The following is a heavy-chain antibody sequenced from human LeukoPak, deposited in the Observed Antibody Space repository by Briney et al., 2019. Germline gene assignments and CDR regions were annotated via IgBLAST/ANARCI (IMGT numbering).Heavy chain of an antibody. V-gene: IGHV4-39*07. D-gene: IGHD6-13*01. CDR1: GGSISSGGYY. J-gene: IGHJ5*02. CDR3: ARDPYSRSWLNWFDP. Sequence: PSETLSLTCTVSGGSISSGGYYWGWIRQPPGKGLEWIGSMYYSGSTYYNPSLKSRVTISVDTSKNHFSLKLSSVTAADTAVYYCARDPYSRSWLNWFDPWGQGTLVTVSS. CDR2: MYYSGST.